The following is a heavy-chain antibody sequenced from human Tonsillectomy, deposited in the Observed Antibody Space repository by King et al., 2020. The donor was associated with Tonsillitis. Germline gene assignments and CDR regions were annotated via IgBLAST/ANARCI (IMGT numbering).Heavy chain of an antibody. J-gene: IGHJ4*02. CDR3: AKDGLSGAIFGVRVIPFDY. D-gene: IGHD3-3*01. V-gene: IGHV1-18*01. CDR2: ISPYNGDT. CDR1: GYSFSDYG. Sequence: QLVQSGTEVRKTGASVKVSCKASGYSFSDYGISWVRQAPGQGLEWMGWISPYNGDTNYARKVQGRVTMSADTSTRTAYMELTNLKSDDTAVYYCAKDGLSGAIFGVRVIPFDYWGQGTLVTVSS.